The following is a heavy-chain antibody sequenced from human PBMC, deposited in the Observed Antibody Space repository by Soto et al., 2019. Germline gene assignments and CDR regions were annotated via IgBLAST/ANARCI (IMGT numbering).Heavy chain of an antibody. V-gene: IGHV3-74*01. CDR1: GFTFSSYW. CDR3: VRTSVVVAAATREDY. CDR2: INSDGSST. D-gene: IGHD2-15*01. J-gene: IGHJ4*02. Sequence: EVQLVESGGGLVQPGRSLRLSCAASGFTFSSYWMHWVRQAPGKGLVWVSRINSDGSSTSYADSVKGRFTISRDNAKNTLYLQMNSLRAEDTAVYYCVRTSVVVAAATREDYWGQGTLVTVSS.